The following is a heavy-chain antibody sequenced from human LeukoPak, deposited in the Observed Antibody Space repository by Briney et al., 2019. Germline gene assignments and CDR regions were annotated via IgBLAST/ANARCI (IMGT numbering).Heavy chain of an antibody. D-gene: IGHD1-20*01. V-gene: IGHV1-2*02. CDR3: ARTRYNWDDDYYYGMDV. CDR2: INPNSGGT. Sequence: ASVKVSCKASGYTFTGYYMHWVRQAPGQGLEWMGWINPNSGGTNYAQKFQGRVTMTRDTSISTAYMELSRLRSDDTAVYYCARTRYNWDDDYYYGMDVWGQGTTVTVSS. J-gene: IGHJ6*02. CDR1: GYTFTGYY.